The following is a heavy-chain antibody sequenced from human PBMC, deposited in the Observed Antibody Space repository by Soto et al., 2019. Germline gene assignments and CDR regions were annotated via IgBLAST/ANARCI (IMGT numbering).Heavy chain of an antibody. V-gene: IGHV1-18*01. D-gene: IGHD3-3*01. CDR2: ISAYNGNT. CDR3: ARTYYDFWSGYPRAYYYYGMDV. CDR1: GYTVTSYG. Sequence: GASVKVSCKASGYTVTSYGISWVRQAPGQGLEWMGWISAYNGNTNYAQKLQGRVTMTTDTSTSTAYMELRSLRSDDTAVYYCARTYYDFWSGYPRAYYYYGMDVWGQGTTVTVSS. J-gene: IGHJ6*02.